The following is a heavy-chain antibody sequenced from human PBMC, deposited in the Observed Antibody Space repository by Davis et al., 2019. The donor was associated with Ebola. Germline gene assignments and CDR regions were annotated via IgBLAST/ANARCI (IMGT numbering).Heavy chain of an antibody. D-gene: IGHD1-1*01. CDR2: ISAYNGKT. CDR1: GYTFTSYG. CDR3: ATCQLEGYDNDAFDI. Sequence: AASVKVSCKTFGYTFTSYGITWVRQAPGQGLEWMGWISAYNGKTSYAQNFQDRVTMTTDTSTTTAYMELRSLTSDDTAVYYCATCQLEGYDNDAFDIWGQGTMVTVSS. J-gene: IGHJ3*02. V-gene: IGHV1-18*01.